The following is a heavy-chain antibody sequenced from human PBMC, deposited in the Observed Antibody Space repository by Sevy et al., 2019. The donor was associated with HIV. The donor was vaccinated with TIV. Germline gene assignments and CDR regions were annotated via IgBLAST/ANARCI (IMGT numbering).Heavy chain of an antibody. J-gene: IGHJ6*02. CDR3: AGHITIYGYCMDV. V-gene: IGHV3-74*01. Sequence: GGSLRLSCAASGFTFSSYWMHWVRQAPGKGLVWVSRINSDGSSTSYADSVKGRFTISRDNAKNTLYLQMNSLRAEDTAVYYCAGHITIYGYCMDVWGQGTTVTVSS. CDR1: GFTFSSYW. CDR2: INSDGSST. D-gene: IGHD3-3*01.